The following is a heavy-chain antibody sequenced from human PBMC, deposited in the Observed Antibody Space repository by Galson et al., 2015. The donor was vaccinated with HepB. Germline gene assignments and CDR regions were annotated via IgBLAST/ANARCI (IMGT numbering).Heavy chain of an antibody. CDR3: ARGLRVPAATWFDP. CDR1: GYTFTSYY. CDR2: MNPNSGNT. D-gene: IGHD2-2*01. Sequence: SVKVSCKASGYTFTSYYMHWVRQATGQGLEWMGWMNPNSGNTGYAQKFQGRVTMTRNTSISTAYMELSSLRSEDTAVYYCARGLRVPAATWFDPWGQGTLVTVSS. V-gene: IGHV1-8*02. J-gene: IGHJ5*02.